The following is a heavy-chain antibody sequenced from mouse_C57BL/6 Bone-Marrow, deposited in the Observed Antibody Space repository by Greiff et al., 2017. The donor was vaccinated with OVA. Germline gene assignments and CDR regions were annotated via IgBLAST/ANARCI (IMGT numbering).Heavy chain of an antibody. D-gene: IGHD1-1*01. V-gene: IGHV5-4*01. CDR2: ISDGGSYT. Sequence: EVKLVESGGGLVKPGGSLKLSCAASGFTFSSYAMSWVRQTPEKRLEWVATISDGGSYTYYPDNVKGRFTFSRDNAKNNLYLQMSHLKSEDTAMYYCARDRAVVAFDYWGQGTTLTVSS. CDR1: GFTFSSYA. CDR3: ARDRAVVAFDY. J-gene: IGHJ2*01.